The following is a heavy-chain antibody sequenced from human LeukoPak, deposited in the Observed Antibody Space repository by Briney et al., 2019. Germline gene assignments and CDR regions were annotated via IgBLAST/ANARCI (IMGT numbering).Heavy chain of an antibody. CDR2: ISGSDGTT. J-gene: IGHJ4*02. D-gene: IGHD1-7*01. CDR1: GFTFSSYA. Sequence: QPGGSLRLSCAASGFTFSSYAMTWVRQAPGKGLEWVSAISGSDGTTYYADSVKGRFTISRDNSKNTLSLQMNSLRAEDTAVYYCAKVGNWKYGHHDYWGQGTLVTVSS. V-gene: IGHV3-23*01. CDR3: AKVGNWKYGHHDY.